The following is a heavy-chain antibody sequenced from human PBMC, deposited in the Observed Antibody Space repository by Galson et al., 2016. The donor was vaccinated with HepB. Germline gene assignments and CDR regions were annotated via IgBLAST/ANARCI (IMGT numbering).Heavy chain of an antibody. CDR3: ASGPHWNHAY. Sequence: SLRLSCAISGFTFNDYDMHWVRQGTGESLEWVATMGPAGDKYYPGSVKGRFTVSRESAKNSLYLQMDSLRAGDSGVYYCASGPHWNHAYWGQGTPVTVSS. V-gene: IGHV3-13*01. CDR2: MGPAGDK. CDR1: GFTFNDYD. D-gene: IGHD1-1*01. J-gene: IGHJ4*02.